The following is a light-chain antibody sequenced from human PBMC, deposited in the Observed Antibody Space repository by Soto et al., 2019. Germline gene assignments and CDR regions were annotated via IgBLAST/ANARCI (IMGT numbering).Light chain of an antibody. V-gene: IGKV3-11*01. CDR1: QSVNYY. Sequence: EMVLTQSPATLSLSPGERATLSCRASQSVNYYLAWYQRKPGQAPRLLIHDASNRATGVPARFSGSGSGTDFTLTISSLEPEDYAVYYCQQRSNWPLTFGGGTKVEI. CDR2: DAS. CDR3: QQRSNWPLT. J-gene: IGKJ4*01.